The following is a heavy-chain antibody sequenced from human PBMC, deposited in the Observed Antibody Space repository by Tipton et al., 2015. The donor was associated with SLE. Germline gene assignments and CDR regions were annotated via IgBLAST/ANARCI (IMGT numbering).Heavy chain of an antibody. Sequence: SLRLSCAASGFTFSSYSMNWVRQAPGKGLEWVSYISSSSSTIYYADSVKGRFTISRDNSKNTLYLQMNSLRAADTAVYYCVGRGDRMGFDYWGQGTLVTVSS. CDR3: VGRGDRMGFDY. CDR1: GFTFSSYS. V-gene: IGHV3-48*01. D-gene: IGHD3-10*01. J-gene: IGHJ4*02. CDR2: ISSSSSTI.